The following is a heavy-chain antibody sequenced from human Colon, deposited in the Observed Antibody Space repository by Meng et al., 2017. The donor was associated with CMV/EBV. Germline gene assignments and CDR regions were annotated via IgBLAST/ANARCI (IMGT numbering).Heavy chain of an antibody. J-gene: IGHJ4*02. Sequence: GSLRLSCTTSGFSFSDHYMDWVRQAPGKGLEFVGRVRDKAAKFTTNYAASVRDRFTVLRDDSKNSLYLQMNSLKIEDTAVYYCVRDFRGAGDYWGQGTPVTVSS. CDR3: VRDFRGAGDY. V-gene: IGHV3-72*01. CDR1: GFSFSDHY. CDR2: VRDKAAKFTT. D-gene: IGHD2-15*01.